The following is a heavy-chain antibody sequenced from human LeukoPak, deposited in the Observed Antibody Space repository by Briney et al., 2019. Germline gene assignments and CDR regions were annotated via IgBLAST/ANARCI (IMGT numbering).Heavy chain of an antibody. D-gene: IGHD3-22*01. CDR1: GYSFTSYW. J-gene: IGHJ4*02. Sequence: GESLKISCKGSGYSFTSYWIGWVRQMPGKSLEWMGIIYPGDSDTRYSPSFQGQVTISADKSISTAYLQWSSLKASDTAMYYCARHSRSGGSVSSGYYPDYWGQGTLATVSS. CDR2: IYPGDSDT. V-gene: IGHV5-51*01. CDR3: ARHSRSGGSVSSGYYPDY.